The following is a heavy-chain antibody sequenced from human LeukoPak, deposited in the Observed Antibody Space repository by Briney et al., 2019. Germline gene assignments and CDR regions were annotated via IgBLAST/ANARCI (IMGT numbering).Heavy chain of an antibody. CDR2: IYHSGST. Sequence: SETLSLTCTVSGGSMSSSSYYWGWIRQPPGKGLEWIGTIYHSGSTYYNPSLKSRLTISVDTSKNQFSLKLSSVTAADTAVYYCASPYYYMDVWGQGTMVTVSS. CDR1: GGSMSSSSYY. V-gene: IGHV4-39*01. J-gene: IGHJ6*03. CDR3: ASPYYYMDV.